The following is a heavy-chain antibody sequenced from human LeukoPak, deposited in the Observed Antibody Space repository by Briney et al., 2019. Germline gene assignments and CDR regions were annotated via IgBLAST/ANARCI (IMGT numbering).Heavy chain of an antibody. CDR2: VNESGGT. V-gene: IGHV4-34*01. CDR3: ARGQGATVPQVGKNWFDP. J-gene: IGHJ5*02. D-gene: IGHD1-26*01. CDR1: IDSFSNYH. Sequence: SSETLSLTCAVYIDSFSNYHWNWIRQTPAKGMEWIGEVNESGGTNISPSLRSRVILSVDTSKHQFSLKLISVTVAETAIYYCARGQGATVPQVGKNWFDPWGQGTRVTVSS.